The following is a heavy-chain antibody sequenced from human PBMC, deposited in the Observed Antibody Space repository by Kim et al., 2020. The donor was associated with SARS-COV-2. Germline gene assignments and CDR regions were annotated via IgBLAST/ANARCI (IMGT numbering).Heavy chain of an antibody. D-gene: IGHD6-13*01. J-gene: IGHJ2*01. V-gene: IGHV1-69*01. Sequence: QKFQGRVTITADESTSTAYMGLSSLRSEDTAVYYCARSFSSLVRYWYFDLWGRGTLVTVSS. CDR3: ARSFSSLVRYWYFDL.